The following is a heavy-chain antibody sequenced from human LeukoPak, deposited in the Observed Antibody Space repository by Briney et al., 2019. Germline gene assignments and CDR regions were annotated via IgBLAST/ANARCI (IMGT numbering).Heavy chain of an antibody. Sequence: ASVKVSCKASGYTFTGYYMHWVRQAPGQGLEWMGWINPNSGGTNYAQKFQGWVTMTRDTSISTAYMELSRLRSDDTAVYYCAREMGYSSSWPGGPYDYWGQGTLVTVSS. D-gene: IGHD6-13*01. CDR1: GYTFTGYY. V-gene: IGHV1-2*04. CDR2: INPNSGGT. CDR3: AREMGYSSSWPGGPYDY. J-gene: IGHJ4*02.